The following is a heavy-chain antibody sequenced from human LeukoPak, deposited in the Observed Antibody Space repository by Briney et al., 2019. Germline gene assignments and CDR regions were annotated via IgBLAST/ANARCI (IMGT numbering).Heavy chain of an antibody. V-gene: IGHV5-51*01. CDR3: ARVGYSSAWAFQY. J-gene: IGHJ1*01. D-gene: IGHD6-19*01. CDR1: GYSFNSYW. Sequence: GESLKISCKGSGYSFNSYWIGWVRQMPGKGLEWMGIIYPGDSDTRYSPSFQGQVTISVDKSISTAYLQWSSLKASDTAMYHCARVGYSSAWAFQYWGQGTLVTVSS. CDR2: IYPGDSDT.